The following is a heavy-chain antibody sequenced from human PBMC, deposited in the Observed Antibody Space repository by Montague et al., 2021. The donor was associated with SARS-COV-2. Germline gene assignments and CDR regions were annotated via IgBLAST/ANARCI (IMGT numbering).Heavy chain of an antibody. V-gene: IGHV4-39*01. CDR2: FYFGGKF. D-gene: IGHD6-19*01. CDR3: ARHSGGLEVAGLDY. J-gene: IGHJ4*02. CDR1: GNSLSNSRYF. Sequence: SETLSLTCSVSGNSLSNSRYFWGWIRQPPRKGLEWIGSFYFGGKFLYNSSLESRVTISVDTSKNQFSLQLSSVTASDTAVYYCARHSGGLEVAGLDYWGQGILVTVSS.